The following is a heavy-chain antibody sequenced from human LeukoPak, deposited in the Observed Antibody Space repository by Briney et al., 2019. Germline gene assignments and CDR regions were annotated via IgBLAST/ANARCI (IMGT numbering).Heavy chain of an antibody. J-gene: IGHJ4*02. D-gene: IGHD5-18*01. CDR3: VRGQLWSYYHDY. CDR1: GFTFSSYS. Sequence: GGSLRLSCAASGFTFSSYSMNWVRQAPGKGLEWVSSISSSSSYIYYADSVKGRFTISRDNAKNTVYLEMNSLRAEDTAVYYCVRGQLWSYYHDYWGQGTLVTVSS. V-gene: IGHV3-21*01. CDR2: ISSSSSYI.